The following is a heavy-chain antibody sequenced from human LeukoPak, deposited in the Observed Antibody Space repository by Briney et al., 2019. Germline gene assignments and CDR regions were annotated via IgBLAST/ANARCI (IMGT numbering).Heavy chain of an antibody. CDR3: ARDGSYSSGWYIG. V-gene: IGHV3-66*01. CDR2: IYSGGGT. CDR1: GFTVSSNY. Sequence: GGSLRLSCAASGFTVSSNYMSWVRQAPGKGLEWVSVIYSGGGTYYADSVKGRFTISRDNSKNTLYLQMNSLRAEDTAVYYCARDGSYSSGWYIGWGQGALVTVSS. D-gene: IGHD6-19*01. J-gene: IGHJ4*02.